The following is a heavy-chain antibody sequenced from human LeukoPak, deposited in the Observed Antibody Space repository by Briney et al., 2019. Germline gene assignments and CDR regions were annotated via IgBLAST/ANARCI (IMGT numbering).Heavy chain of an antibody. Sequence: GGSLRLSCAVSGFTFSSYSMNWVRQAPGKGLEWVSSISSSSSYIYYADSVKGRFTISRDNAKNSLYLQMNSLRAEDTAVYYCARANVLLWFGELSYNWFDPWGQGTLVTVSS. V-gene: IGHV3-21*01. CDR1: GFTFSSYS. J-gene: IGHJ5*02. CDR3: ARANVLLWFGELSYNWFDP. D-gene: IGHD3-10*01. CDR2: ISSSSSYI.